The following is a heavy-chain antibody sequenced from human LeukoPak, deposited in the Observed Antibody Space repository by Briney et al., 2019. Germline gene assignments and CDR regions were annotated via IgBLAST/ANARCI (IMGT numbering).Heavy chain of an antibody. CDR3: ARKAQYNGHYPLDY. CDR1: GFTFTSYS. Sequence: SLRLSXAASGFTFTSYSMSWVRQAPGKGLEWVSGTSDRGDYTYYADSVKGRFTISRDSSKNTLFLQMNSLRAEDTALYFCARKAQYNGHYPLDYWGQGTLVTVSS. J-gene: IGHJ4*02. D-gene: IGHD1-7*01. V-gene: IGHV3-23*01. CDR2: TSDRGDYT.